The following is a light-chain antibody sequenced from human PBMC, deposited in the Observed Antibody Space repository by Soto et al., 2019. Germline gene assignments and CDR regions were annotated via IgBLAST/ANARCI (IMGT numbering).Light chain of an antibody. V-gene: IGLV1-40*01. CDR3: QSYDSSLITSV. CDR1: SSNIGAGYD. J-gene: IGLJ2*01. CDR2: GNT. Sequence: QSALTQPPSVSGAPGQRVTISCTGSSSNIGAGYDVHWYQQLPGTAPKLLIYGNTNRPSGVSDRFSGSKSGTSASLAVTGLQAEDEADYYCQSYDSSLITSVFGGGTKLTVL.